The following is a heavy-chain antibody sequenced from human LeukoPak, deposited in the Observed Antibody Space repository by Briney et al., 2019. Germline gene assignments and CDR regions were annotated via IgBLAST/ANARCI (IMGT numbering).Heavy chain of an antibody. Sequence: SETLSLTCTVSGGSISGYYWSWIRQPPGKGLEWIGEINHSGSTNYNPSLKSRVTISVDTSKNQFSLKLSSVTAADTAVYYCARGPSRDIVATIYNENWFDPWGQGTLVTVSS. CDR2: INHSGST. CDR1: GGSISGYY. CDR3: ARGPSRDIVATIYNENWFDP. D-gene: IGHD5-12*01. J-gene: IGHJ5*02. V-gene: IGHV4-34*01.